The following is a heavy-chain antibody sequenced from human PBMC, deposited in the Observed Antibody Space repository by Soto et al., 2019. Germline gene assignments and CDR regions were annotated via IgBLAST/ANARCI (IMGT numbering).Heavy chain of an antibody. D-gene: IGHD5-12*01. CDR1: GVTFSSFA. V-gene: IGHV1-69*01. Sequence: QVQLVQSGAEVKQPGSSVKVSCQASGVTFSSFAISWVRQAPGQGLEWMGGIIPIFRKPNYAQNFQGRVTITADESTSSVYMELSRLRSEDTAVYYCARSTGSGFRPGTHRFNWFDPWGQGTLVTVSS. J-gene: IGHJ5*02. CDR2: IIPIFRKP. CDR3: ARSTGSGFRPGTHRFNWFDP.